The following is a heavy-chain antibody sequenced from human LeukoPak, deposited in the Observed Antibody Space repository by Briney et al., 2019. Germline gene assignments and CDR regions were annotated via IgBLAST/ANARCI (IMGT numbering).Heavy chain of an antibody. CDR1: GGSISSYY. D-gene: IGHD3-22*01. V-gene: IGHV4-59*01. J-gene: IGHJ3*02. CDR3: ARLYYYDSLGDAFDI. CDR2: IYYSGST. Sequence: SETLSLTCTVSGGSISSYYWSWIRQPPGKGLEWIGYIYYSGSTNYNPSLKSRVTISVDTSKNQFSLKPSSVTAADTAVYYCARLYYYDSLGDAFDIWGQGTMVTVSS.